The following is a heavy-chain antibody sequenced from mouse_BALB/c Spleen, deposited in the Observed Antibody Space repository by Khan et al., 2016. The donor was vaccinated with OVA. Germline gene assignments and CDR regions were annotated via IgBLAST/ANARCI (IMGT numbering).Heavy chain of an antibody. D-gene: IGHD3-1*01. Sequence: EVQLQESGPGLVKPSQSLSLTCSVTGYSITSGYFWNWIRQFPGNKLEWMGYIRYDGNSNYNPSLKNRISITRDKSKNQFFLKLNSVTPEDTATXYCARGGSSGPAWFAYWGQGTLVTVSA. CDR2: IRYDGNS. J-gene: IGHJ3*01. V-gene: IGHV3-6*02. CDR3: ARGGSSGPAWFAY. CDR1: GYSITSGYF.